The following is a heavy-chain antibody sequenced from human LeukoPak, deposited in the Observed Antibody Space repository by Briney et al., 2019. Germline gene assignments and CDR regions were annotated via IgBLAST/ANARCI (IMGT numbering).Heavy chain of an antibody. CDR3: AKEGSAAVEAGTFDY. V-gene: IGHV3-23*01. D-gene: IGHD6-13*01. Sequence: GGSLRLSCAASGFTFSNYAMSWVRQAPGKGLEWVSAISGSGGSTYYADSEKGRFMISSDNSKNTLYLQMNSLRAEDTAVYYCAKEGSAAVEAGTFDYWGQGTLVTVSS. J-gene: IGHJ4*02. CDR2: ISGSGGST. CDR1: GFTFSNYA.